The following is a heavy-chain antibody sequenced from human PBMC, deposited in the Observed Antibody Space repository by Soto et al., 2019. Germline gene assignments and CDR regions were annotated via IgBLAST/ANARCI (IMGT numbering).Heavy chain of an antibody. CDR2: ISGSGGST. V-gene: IGHV3-23*01. CDR1: GFTFSSYA. CDR3: AIVQVQSPAVAFDI. J-gene: IGHJ3*02. Sequence: EVQLLESGGGLVQPGGSLRLSCAASGFTFSSYAMSWVRQAPGKGLEWVSAISGSGGSTYYADSVKGRFTISRDNSKNTRYLQMNILRAEDTAVYYCAIVQVQSPAVAFDIWGQGTMVTVSS.